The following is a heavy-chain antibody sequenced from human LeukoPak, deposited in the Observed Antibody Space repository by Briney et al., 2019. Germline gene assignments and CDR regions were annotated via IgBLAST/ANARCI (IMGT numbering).Heavy chain of an antibody. D-gene: IGHD1-26*01. J-gene: IGHJ4*02. CDR3: AKDSNIVGATSFDY. Sequence: GGSLRLSCSASGFAFSTYAMYWVRQAPGKGLEYVSVISSDGDTTYYADSVKGRFTISRDNSKHTLYLQMNNLSAEDTAVYFCAKDSNIVGATSFDYWGQGTLVAVSS. CDR1: GFAFSTYA. V-gene: IGHV3-64*04. CDR2: ISSDGDTT.